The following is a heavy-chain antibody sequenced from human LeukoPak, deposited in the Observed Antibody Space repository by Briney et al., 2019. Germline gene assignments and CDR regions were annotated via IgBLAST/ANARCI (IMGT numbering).Heavy chain of an antibody. D-gene: IGHD6-6*01. CDR3: ARDRGAARRFDYHYYGMDV. V-gene: IGHV1-69*01. CDR2: IIPIFGTA. Sequence: SVKVSCKASGGTFSSYAISWVRQAPGQGLEWMGGIIPIFGTANYAQKFQGRVTITADESTSTAYMELSSLRSEDTAVYYCARDRGAARRFDYHYYGMDVWGQGTTVTVSS. CDR1: GGTFSSYA. J-gene: IGHJ6*02.